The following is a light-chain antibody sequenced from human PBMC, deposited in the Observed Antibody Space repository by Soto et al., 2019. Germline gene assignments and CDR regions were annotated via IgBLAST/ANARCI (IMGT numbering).Light chain of an antibody. J-gene: IGKJ4*01. V-gene: IGKV2-28*01. CDR1: QSLLHSSGYNY. CDR2: LGS. Sequence: DIVMTQSPLSLPVTPGEPASISCRSSQSLLHSSGYNYLDWYLQKPGQSPQLLIHLGSNRASGVPDRLSGSGSGTDFTLKISRVEAEDVGVYFCMQALQAPLTFGGGTKVELK. CDR3: MQALQAPLT.